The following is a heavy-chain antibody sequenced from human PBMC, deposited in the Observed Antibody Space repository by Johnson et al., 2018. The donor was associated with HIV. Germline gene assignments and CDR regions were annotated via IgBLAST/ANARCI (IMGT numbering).Heavy chain of an antibody. Sequence: VQLLESGGGLVQPGGPLRLSCAASGFTFSTYAMHWVRQAPGKGLEWVALISYDGSDKYYADSLKARFTISRDNSKNTLYLQMNSLRAEDTAVYYCARVSQQQGGVYDAFDIWGQGTMVTVSS. V-gene: IGHV3-30*04. CDR3: ARVSQQQGGVYDAFDI. J-gene: IGHJ3*02. CDR2: ISYDGSDK. D-gene: IGHD6-13*01. CDR1: GFTFSTYA.